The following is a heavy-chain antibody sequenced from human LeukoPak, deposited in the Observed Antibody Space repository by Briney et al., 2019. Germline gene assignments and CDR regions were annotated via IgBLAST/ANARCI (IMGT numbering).Heavy chain of an antibody. V-gene: IGHV3-30*01. J-gene: IGHJ4*02. CDR1: GFTFSSYA. Sequence: GRSLRLSCAASGFTFSSYAMHWVRQAPGKGLEWVAVISYDGSNKYYADSVKGRFTISRDNSKNTLYLQMNSLRSEDTAVYYCARGRRSSSWYYFDYWGQGTLVTVSS. CDR3: ARGRRSSSWYYFDY. CDR2: ISYDGSNK. D-gene: IGHD6-13*01.